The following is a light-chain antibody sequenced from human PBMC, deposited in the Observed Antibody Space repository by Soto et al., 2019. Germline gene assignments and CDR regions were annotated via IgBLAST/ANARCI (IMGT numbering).Light chain of an antibody. J-gene: IGLJ1*01. CDR2: EVS. CDR3: CSYAGSSTYV. CDR1: NSVVGSYNL. Sequence: QSELTQPDSVSGSPGESLTISCTGTNSVVGSYNLVSWYQQHPGKAPKLIIYEVSKRPSGVSNRFSGSKPGNTASLTISGLQAEDEADYYCCSYAGSSTYVFGTGTKVTVL. V-gene: IGLV2-23*02.